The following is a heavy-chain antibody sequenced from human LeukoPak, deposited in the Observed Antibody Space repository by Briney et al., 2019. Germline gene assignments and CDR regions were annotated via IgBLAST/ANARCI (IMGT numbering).Heavy chain of an antibody. CDR3: ARAMQQWLVGYYFDY. CDR2: IHHTGST. CDR1: GGSISTSDYY. D-gene: IGHD6-19*01. J-gene: IGHJ4*02. V-gene: IGHV4-39*02. Sequence: PSETLSLTCTVSGGSISTSDYYWGWIRQPPGKALEWIGTIHHTGSTFYTPSLKSRVSIPVDTSANQFSLRLTSVTAADTAVYYCARAMQQWLVGYYFDYWGQGTLVTVSS.